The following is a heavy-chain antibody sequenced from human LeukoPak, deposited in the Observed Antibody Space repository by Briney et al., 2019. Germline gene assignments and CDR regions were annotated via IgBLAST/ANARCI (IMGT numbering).Heavy chain of an antibody. V-gene: IGHV5-51*01. J-gene: IGHJ4*02. D-gene: IGHD3-3*01. CDR3: AVADDFWSGLLPN. Sequence: GESLKISCKGSGYSFTSYWIGWVRQMPGNGLEWMGIIYPGDSDTRYSPSFQGQVTISADKSISTAYLQWSSLKASDTAMYYCAVADDFWSGLLPNWGQGTLVTVSS. CDR1: GYSFTSYW. CDR2: IYPGDSDT.